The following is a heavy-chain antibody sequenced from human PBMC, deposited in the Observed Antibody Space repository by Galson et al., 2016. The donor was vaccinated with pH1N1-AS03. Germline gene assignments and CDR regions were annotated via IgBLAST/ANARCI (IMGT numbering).Heavy chain of an antibody. CDR2: IKSKTDGGTK. Sequence: SLRLSCAGYGFTFSNAWMSWVRQAPGKGLEWVGRIKSKTDGGTKAYAAPGTGRFAISRDDSENTLYLQMNSLKTEDTAVYYCTTADTELGYCTSTSCSLDFWGQGTLVTVSS. J-gene: IGHJ4*02. CDR3: TTADTELGYCTSTSCSLDF. D-gene: IGHD2-2*01. V-gene: IGHV3-15*01. CDR1: GFTFSNAW.